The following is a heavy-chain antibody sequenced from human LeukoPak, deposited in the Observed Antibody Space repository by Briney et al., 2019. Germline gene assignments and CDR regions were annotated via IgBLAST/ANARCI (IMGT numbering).Heavy chain of an antibody. CDR2: IYPADSDT. Sequence: GESLKISCKGSGYSFTCYWIGWVRQMPGKGLEWMGNIYPADSDTTYSPSFQGQVTISADKSIITAYLQWSSLKASDTAMYFCARTDSPISGPHFDYWGQGTLVTVSS. CDR1: GYSFTCYW. V-gene: IGHV5-51*01. J-gene: IGHJ4*02. CDR3: ARTDSPISGPHFDY.